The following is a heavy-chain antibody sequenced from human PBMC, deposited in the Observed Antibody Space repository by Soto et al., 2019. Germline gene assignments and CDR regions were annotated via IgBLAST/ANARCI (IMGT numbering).Heavy chain of an antibody. D-gene: IGHD3-10*01. Sequence: QVQLVQSGAEVKKPGSSVKVSCKASGGTFSSYAISWVRQAPGQGLEWMGGIIPIFGTANYAQKFQGRVTITADESTSTAYMELSSLRSEYTAVYYCAIKRGYGSGSYTNWFDPWGQGTLVTVSS. CDR1: GGTFSSYA. CDR3: AIKRGYGSGSYTNWFDP. CDR2: IIPIFGTA. J-gene: IGHJ5*02. V-gene: IGHV1-69*12.